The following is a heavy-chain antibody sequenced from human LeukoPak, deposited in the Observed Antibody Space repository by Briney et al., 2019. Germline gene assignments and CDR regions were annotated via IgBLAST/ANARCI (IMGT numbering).Heavy chain of an antibody. V-gene: IGHV3-64*02. CDR3: ARELGGTKTGGFDI. J-gene: IGHJ3*02. D-gene: IGHD1-14*01. CDR1: GFRFSYHD. Sequence: PGGSLRLSCAASGFRFSYHDMHWVRQAPGKGLEFVSSIGAAGAHTFYADSVKGRFTISRHNFQSTMYLQMDGLRPEDSAVYYCARELGGTKTGGFDIWGQGTVVTVSS. CDR2: IGAAGAHT.